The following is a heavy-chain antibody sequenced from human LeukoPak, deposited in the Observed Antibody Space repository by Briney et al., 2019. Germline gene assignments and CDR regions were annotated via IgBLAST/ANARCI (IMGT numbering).Heavy chain of an antibody. CDR2: IYSGDST. J-gene: IGHJ4*02. CDR3: ARVEGGGLPRWY. CDR1: GFTVSSNY. Sequence: GGSLRLSCAASGFTVSSNYVTWVRQAPGKGLGWVSVIYSGDSTYYADSVKGRFTISRDNSRNTFYLHMNNLRAGDTAIYYCARVEGGGLPRWYWGQGILVTVSS. D-gene: IGHD2-15*01. V-gene: IGHV3-66*01.